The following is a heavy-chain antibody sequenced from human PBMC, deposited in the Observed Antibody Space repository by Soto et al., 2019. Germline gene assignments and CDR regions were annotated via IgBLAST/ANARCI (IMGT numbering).Heavy chain of an antibody. Sequence: QVKLVESGGGVVQPGRSLRLSCAASGFTFSSYAMHWVRQAPGKGLEWVAVISYDGSNKYYADSVKGRFTISRDNSKNTLYLQMNSLRAEDTAVYYCARDTDGWYEGYYFDYWGQGTLVTVSS. J-gene: IGHJ4*02. D-gene: IGHD6-19*01. CDR1: GFTFSSYA. CDR2: ISYDGSNK. V-gene: IGHV3-30-3*01. CDR3: ARDTDGWYEGYYFDY.